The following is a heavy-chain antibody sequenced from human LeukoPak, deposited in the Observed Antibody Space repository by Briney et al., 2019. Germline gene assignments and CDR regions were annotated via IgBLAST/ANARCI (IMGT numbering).Heavy chain of an antibody. J-gene: IGHJ4*02. D-gene: IGHD5-18*01. CDR2: IYPGDSDT. V-gene: IGHV5-51*01. CDR1: GYRFTSYW. CDR3: ARPRIQLWSPLDY. Sequence: GESLKISCKGSGYRFTSYWNGWVRQMPGKGLEWMGIIYPGDSDTRYSPSFQGQVTISADKSISTAYLQWSSLKASDTAMYYCARPRIQLWSPLDYWGQGTLVTVSS.